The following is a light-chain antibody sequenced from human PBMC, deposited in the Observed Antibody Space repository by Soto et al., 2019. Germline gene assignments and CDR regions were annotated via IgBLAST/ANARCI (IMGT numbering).Light chain of an antibody. CDR3: CSYASTGPYV. CDR2: EGT. J-gene: IGLJ1*01. CDR1: SSDVGNYNL. Sequence: QAVLTQPASVSGSPGQSIAISCTGTSSDVGNYNLVSWYQQHSGKAPKLMIYEGTKRPSGVSDRFSGSKSGNTASLTISGLQAEDEADYYCCSYASTGPYVFGTGTKLTVL. V-gene: IGLV2-23*01.